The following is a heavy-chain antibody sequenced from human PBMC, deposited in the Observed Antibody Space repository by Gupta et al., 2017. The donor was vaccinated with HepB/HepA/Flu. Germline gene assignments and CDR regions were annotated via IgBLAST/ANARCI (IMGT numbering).Heavy chain of an antibody. V-gene: IGHV3-33*01. Sequence: GFTFRNYGMHWIRQAPGKGLEWVAVIWYDGSNKYYADSVKGRFTISRDNSKTTLSLQMNSLRAEDTAVYYCARDGRSRYFDLWGRGTLVTVYS. J-gene: IGHJ2*01. CDR3: ARDGRSRYFDL. CDR1: GFTFRNYG. CDR2: IWYDGSNK.